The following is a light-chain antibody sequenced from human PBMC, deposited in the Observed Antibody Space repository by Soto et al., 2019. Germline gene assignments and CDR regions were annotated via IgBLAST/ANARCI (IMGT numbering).Light chain of an antibody. Sequence: DIQMTQSPTSLSASVGDRVTITCRASQGIRNYVAWYQQIPGKAPKLLIYAASTLQSGVPYRFSGSGSGTDVPLTINGLQPEYVSTYSCQKYSSGPVFGPGTKVEIK. CDR1: QGIRNY. CDR2: AAS. CDR3: QKYSSGPV. V-gene: IGKV1-27*01. J-gene: IGKJ3*01.